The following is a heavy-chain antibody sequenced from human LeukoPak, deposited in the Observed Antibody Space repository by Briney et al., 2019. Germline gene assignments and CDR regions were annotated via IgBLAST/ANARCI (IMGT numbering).Heavy chain of an antibody. J-gene: IGHJ4*02. Sequence: GGSLRLSCAASGFTFSSYAMTWVRQAPGKGLEWVSAIRGSGDSTYYADSVEGRFAISRDNSKNTLYLQMNSLRAEDTAVYYCAKDQRYCSGGSCYPNYFDYWGQGTLVTVSS. D-gene: IGHD2-15*01. CDR2: IRGSGDST. V-gene: IGHV3-23*01. CDR3: AKDQRYCSGGSCYPNYFDY. CDR1: GFTFSSYA.